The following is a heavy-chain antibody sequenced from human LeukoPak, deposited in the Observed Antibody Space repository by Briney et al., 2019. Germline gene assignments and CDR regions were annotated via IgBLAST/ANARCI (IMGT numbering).Heavy chain of an antibody. CDR1: GYTFTGYC. CDR3: TREDY. CDR2: IHPNSGDT. Sequence: ASVKVSCKTSGYTFTGYCLHWVRQAPGQGLEWMGWIHPNSGDTHYAQKFQGRVTMTRDTSISTAYMELTRLTSDDTSIYYCTREDYWGQGTLVTVSS. J-gene: IGHJ4*02. V-gene: IGHV1-2*02.